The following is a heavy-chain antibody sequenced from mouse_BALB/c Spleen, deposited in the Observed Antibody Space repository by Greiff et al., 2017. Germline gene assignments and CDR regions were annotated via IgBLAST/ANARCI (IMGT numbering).Heavy chain of an antibody. J-gene: IGHJ2*01. Sequence: VQLQQSGAELAKPGASVKMSCKASGYTFTSYWMHWVKQRPGQGLEWIGYINPSTGYTEYNQKFKDKATLTADKSSSTAYMQLSSLTSEDSAVYYCARYNYGKTFDYWGQGTTLTVSS. CDR2: INPSTGYT. CDR3: ARYNYGKTFDY. CDR1: GYTFTSYW. D-gene: IGHD2-1*01. V-gene: IGHV1-7*01.